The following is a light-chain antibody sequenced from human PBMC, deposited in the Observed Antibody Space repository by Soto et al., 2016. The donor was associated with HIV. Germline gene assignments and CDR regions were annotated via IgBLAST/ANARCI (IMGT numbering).Light chain of an antibody. V-gene: IGKV1-27*01. CDR2: GAS. J-gene: IGKJ1*01. Sequence: DIQMTQSPSSVSASVGDRVTITCRAGQAISNYLAWYQQRPGKVPKLLIYGASTLQSGVPSRFSGSRSGTAFTLTISSLQPEDIATYYCQNYNSAPETFGQGTKVEIK. CDR1: QAISNY. CDR3: QNYNSAPET.